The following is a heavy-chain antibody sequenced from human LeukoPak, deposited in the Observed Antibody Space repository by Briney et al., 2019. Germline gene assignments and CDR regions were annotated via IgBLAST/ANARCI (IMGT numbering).Heavy chain of an antibody. CDR2: INPNSGGT. CDR1: GYTFTGYY. D-gene: IGHD6-6*01. Sequence: ASVKVSCKASGYTFTGYYMHWVRQAPGQGLEWMGWINPNSGGTNYAQKFQGRVTMTRDMSTSTVYMELSSLRSEDTAVYYCARGRTSSSLFYWGQGTLVTVSS. V-gene: IGHV1-2*02. CDR3: ARGRTSSSLFY. J-gene: IGHJ4*02.